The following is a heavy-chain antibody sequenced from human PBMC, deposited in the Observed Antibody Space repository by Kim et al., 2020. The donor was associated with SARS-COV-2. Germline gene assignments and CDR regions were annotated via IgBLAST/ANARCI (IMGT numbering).Heavy chain of an antibody. CDR2: T. V-gene: IGHV1-8*01. D-gene: IGHD1-1*01. CDR3: ARNWRKEHALDY. J-gene: IGHJ4*02. Sequence: TGDAQKFQGRITMTRENSVSAAYMELSSLTSEETAVYYCARNWRKEHALDYWGQGTLVTVSS.